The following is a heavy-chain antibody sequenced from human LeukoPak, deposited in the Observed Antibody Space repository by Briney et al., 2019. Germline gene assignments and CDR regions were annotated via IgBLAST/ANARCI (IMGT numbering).Heavy chain of an antibody. CDR1: GYTFIDYY. CDR3: VTYYDSSGFFSY. V-gene: IGHV1-2*02. D-gene: IGHD3-22*01. Sequence: ASVKVSCKASGYTFIDYYMHWVRQAPGQRLEWMGWINPSSGGTNSAQKFRGRVTMTRDTSISTAYMELSRLSSDDTAVYYCVTYYDSSGFFSYWGQGTLVTASS. CDR2: INPSSGGT. J-gene: IGHJ4*02.